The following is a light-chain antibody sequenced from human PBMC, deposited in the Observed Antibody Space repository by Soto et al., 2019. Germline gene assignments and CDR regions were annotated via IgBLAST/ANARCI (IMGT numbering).Light chain of an antibody. V-gene: IGLV1-40*01. J-gene: IGLJ1*01. CDR1: SSNIGAGYD. CDR2: DNS. Sequence: QSVLTQPPSVSGAPGQRVTISCTGSSSNIGAGYDVHWYQQVQGTAPKLLIYDNSNRPSGVPDRFSGSKSGTSASLAITGLQYEDEADYYCAARDDSLNGLCVFGTGTNVTVL. CDR3: AARDDSLNGLCV.